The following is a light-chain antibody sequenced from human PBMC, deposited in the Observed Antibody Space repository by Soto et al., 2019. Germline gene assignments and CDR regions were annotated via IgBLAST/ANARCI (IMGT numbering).Light chain of an antibody. CDR2: DAS. J-gene: IGKJ5*01. V-gene: IGKV3-20*01. Sequence: EIVLKQSPATLCLSPGERATLSCRASQSLSSYLAWYQQKPGQAPRLLIYDASNRATGIPDRFSGSGSGTDFTLTISRLEPEDFAIYYCQQCGRSPITFGQGTRLEIK. CDR1: QSLSSY. CDR3: QQCGRSPIT.